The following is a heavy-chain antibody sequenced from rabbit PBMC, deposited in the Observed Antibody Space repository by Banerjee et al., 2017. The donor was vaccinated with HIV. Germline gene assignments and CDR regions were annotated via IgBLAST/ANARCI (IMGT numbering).Heavy chain of an antibody. Sequence: QEQLEESGGGLVKPGGTLTLTCKASGFTLSSSYYMCWVRQAPGKGLEWIGCIYTGDGSTYYASWAKGRFTITRSTSLNTVTLQLTSLTAADTATYFCARGNTYNFHSWGPGTLVTVS. CDR3: ARGNTYNFHS. D-gene: IGHD1-1*01. V-gene: IGHV1S43*01. CDR1: GFTLSSSYY. J-gene: IGHJ4*01. CDR2: IYTGDGST.